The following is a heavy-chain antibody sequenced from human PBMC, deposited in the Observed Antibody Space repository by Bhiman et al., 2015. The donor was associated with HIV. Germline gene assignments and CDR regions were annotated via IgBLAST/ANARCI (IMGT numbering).Heavy chain of an antibody. CDR1: GFTFSSYT. V-gene: IGHV3-21*01. D-gene: IGHD3-22*01. Sequence: EVQLVESGGGLVKPGGSLRLSCAASGFTFSSYTMNWVRQAPGKGLEWVSSISSSSSYIYYADSVKGRFTISRDNAKNSLYLQMNSLRAEDTAVYYCTRGALLHDSSGYYPPGGDFWGQGTLVTVSS. J-gene: IGHJ4*02. CDR3: TRGALLHDSSGYYPPGGDF. CDR2: ISSSSSYI.